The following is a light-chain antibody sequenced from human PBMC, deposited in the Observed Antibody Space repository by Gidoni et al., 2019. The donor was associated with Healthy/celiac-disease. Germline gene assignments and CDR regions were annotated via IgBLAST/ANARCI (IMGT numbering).Light chain of an antibody. Sequence: EIVFTQSPATLSLSPGERATLSCRASQSVNSYLAWYQQKPGQAPRLLIYDASNRATGIPARFSGSGSGTDFTLTISSLEPEDFAVYYCQQRSNWPPITFSQGTRLEIK. J-gene: IGKJ5*01. CDR3: QQRSNWPPIT. CDR1: QSVNSY. CDR2: DAS. V-gene: IGKV3-11*01.